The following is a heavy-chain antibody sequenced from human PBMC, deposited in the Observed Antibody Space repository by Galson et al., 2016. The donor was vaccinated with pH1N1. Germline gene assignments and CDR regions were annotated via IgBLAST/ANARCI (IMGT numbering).Heavy chain of an antibody. CDR3: ARTKRRGGWAFDI. D-gene: IGHD6-19*01. CDR1: GFSLSGSGMS. V-gene: IGHV2-70*17. CDR2: IDWDDDK. J-gene: IGHJ3*02. Sequence: PALVKPTQTLTLTCTFSGFSLSGSGMSVSWIRQPPGKALEWLARIDWDDDKFYSTSLQTRLTISKDTSKNQVVLTMTKMDPVDTATYYCARTKRRGGWAFDIWGQGTIITVSS.